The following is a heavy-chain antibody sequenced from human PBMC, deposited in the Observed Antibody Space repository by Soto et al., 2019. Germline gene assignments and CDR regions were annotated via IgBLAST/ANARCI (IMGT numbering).Heavy chain of an antibody. D-gene: IGHD3-3*01. J-gene: IGHJ4*02. V-gene: IGHV1-18*04. CDR2: VTAYNDER. Sequence: QVQLVQSGAEVKKPGASLRVSCKASGYTFTSYGINWARQAPGQGLEGIGWVTAYNDERKFAEKFQDRLSMTTDTATTTAFMELRSLRSDDTAMYYCARGDWWSVYSQDHWVQGTLVTVSS. CDR3: ARGDWWSVYSQDH. CDR1: GYTFTSYG.